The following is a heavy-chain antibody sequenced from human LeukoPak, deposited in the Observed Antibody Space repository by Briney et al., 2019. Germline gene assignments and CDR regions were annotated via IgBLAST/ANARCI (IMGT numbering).Heavy chain of an antibody. CDR1: GDSISSGTYY. J-gene: IGHJ4*02. D-gene: IGHD5-24*01. Sequence: SQTLSLTCTVSGDSISSGTYYWSWIRQPAGKGLEWIGRIYTSGSTNYNPSLKSRVTISVDTSKNQFSLKLSSVTAADTAVYYCARAKRWLPFDYWGQGTLVTVSS. CDR3: ARAKRWLPFDY. V-gene: IGHV4-61*02. CDR2: IYTSGST.